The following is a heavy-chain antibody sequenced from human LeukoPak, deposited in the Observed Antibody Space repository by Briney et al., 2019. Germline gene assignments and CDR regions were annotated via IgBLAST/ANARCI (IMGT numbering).Heavy chain of an antibody. Sequence: GGSLRLSCTASGFTFSSYALSWVRQAPGAGLEWVSAISGTGDSTYYADFVKGRFTISRDNSKNTLYLQMNSLRPEDTAVYYCTKDKANWGYQDYWGQGTLVTVSS. J-gene: IGHJ4*02. V-gene: IGHV3-23*01. CDR1: GFTFSSYA. CDR2: ISGTGDST. D-gene: IGHD7-27*01. CDR3: TKDKANWGYQDY.